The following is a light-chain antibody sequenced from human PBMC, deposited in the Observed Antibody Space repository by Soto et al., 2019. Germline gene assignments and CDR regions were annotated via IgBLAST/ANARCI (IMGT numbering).Light chain of an antibody. V-gene: IGKV3-20*01. CDR2: ATS. J-gene: IGKJ5*01. CDR3: QQYATSPT. Sequence: IVLTQSPGTLSLSPGERATLSCRASQSISTSYLAWYQQRPGQAPRLIIYATSSRATGIPDRFSGSGSGTDFTFTISRLEPEDFAVYYRQQYATSPTFGQGTRLEIK. CDR1: QSISTSY.